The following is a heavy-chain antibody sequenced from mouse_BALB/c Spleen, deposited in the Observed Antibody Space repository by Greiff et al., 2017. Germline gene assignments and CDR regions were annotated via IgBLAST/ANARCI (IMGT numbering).Heavy chain of an antibody. D-gene: IGHD1-1*01. CDR3: ASPYYYGSSYNWYFDV. CDR2: ILPGSGST. Sequence: QVQLKQSGAELMKPGASVKISCKATGYTFSSYWIEWVKQRPGHGLEWIGEILPGSGSTNYNEKFKGKATFTADTSSNTAYMQLSSLTSEDSAVYYCASPYYYGSSYNWYFDVWGAGTTVTVSS. V-gene: IGHV1-9*01. J-gene: IGHJ1*01. CDR1: GYTFSSYW.